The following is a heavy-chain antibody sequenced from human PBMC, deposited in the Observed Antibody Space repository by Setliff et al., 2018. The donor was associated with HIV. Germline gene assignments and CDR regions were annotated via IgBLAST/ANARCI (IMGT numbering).Heavy chain of an antibody. J-gene: IGHJ6*03. D-gene: IGHD3-3*01. V-gene: IGHV4-34*01. CDR2: INHSGST. CDR1: GGSFSGHY. CDR3: ARGRNFWSDYYHYYYMDV. Sequence: PSETLSLTCAVYGGSFSGHYWTWIHQPPGKGLEWIGYINHSGSTNYNPSLKSRVTISADTSKNQFSLKLSSVTAADTAVYYCARGRNFWSDYYHYYYMDVWGKGTMVTVSS.